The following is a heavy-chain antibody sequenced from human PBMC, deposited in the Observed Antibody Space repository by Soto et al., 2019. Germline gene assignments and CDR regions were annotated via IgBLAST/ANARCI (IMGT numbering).Heavy chain of an antibody. V-gene: IGHV1-69*06. D-gene: IGHD2-21*01. CDR3: ARDPGIDYYYYGMDV. Sequence: SVKVSCKASGGTFSSYAISWVRQAPGQGLEWMGGIIPIFGTANYAQKFQGRVTITADKSTSTAYMELSSLRSEDTAVYYCARDPGIDYYYYGMDVWDQGTTVTVSS. CDR1: GGTFSSYA. CDR2: IIPIFGTA. J-gene: IGHJ6*02.